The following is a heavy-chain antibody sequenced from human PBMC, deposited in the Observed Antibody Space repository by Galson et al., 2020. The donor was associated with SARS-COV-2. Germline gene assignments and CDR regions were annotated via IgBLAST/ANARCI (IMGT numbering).Heavy chain of an antibody. V-gene: IGHV6-1*01. CDR2: TYYRSKWYN. D-gene: IGHD3-10*01. J-gene: IGHJ5*02. CDR1: GDSVSSNSAA. Sequence: SQTLSLTCAISGDSVSSNSAAWNWIRQSPSRGLEWLGRTYYRSKWYNDYAVSVKSRITINPDTSKNQFSLQLNSVTPEDTAVYYCARDRTMVQGVIIFDWFDPWGQGTLVTVSS. CDR3: ARDRTMVQGVIIFDWFDP.